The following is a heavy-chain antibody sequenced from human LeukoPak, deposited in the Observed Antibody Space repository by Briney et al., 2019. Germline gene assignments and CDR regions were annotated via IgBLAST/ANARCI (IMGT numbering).Heavy chain of an antibody. J-gene: IGHJ5*02. D-gene: IGHD3-3*01. CDR3: ARGTPPDFWSGLSWFDP. CDR1: GFTFSSYW. V-gene: IGHV3-7*01. Sequence: GGSLRLSCAASGFTFSSYWMSWVRQAPGKGLEWVAYIKKDVSEKYYVDSVNGRFTISRDNAKNSLYLQMSSLRAEDTAVYYCARGTPPDFWSGLSWFDPWGQGTLVTVSS. CDR2: IKKDVSEK.